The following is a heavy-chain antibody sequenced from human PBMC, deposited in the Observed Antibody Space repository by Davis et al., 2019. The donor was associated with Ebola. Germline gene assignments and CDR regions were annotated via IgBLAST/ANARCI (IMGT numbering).Heavy chain of an antibody. Sequence: GESLKISCKGSGYSFTSYWIGWVRQMPGKGLEWMGIIYPGDSDTRYSPSFQGQVTISADKSINTAYLQWSSLKASDAAMYYCARRRNTVGAPFDPWDQGTLVTVSS. V-gene: IGHV5-51*01. D-gene: IGHD1-26*01. CDR3: ARRRNTVGAPFDP. CDR1: GYSFTSYW. CDR2: IYPGDSDT. J-gene: IGHJ5*02.